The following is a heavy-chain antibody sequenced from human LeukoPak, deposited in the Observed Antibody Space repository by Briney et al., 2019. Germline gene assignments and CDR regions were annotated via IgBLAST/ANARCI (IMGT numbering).Heavy chain of an antibody. Sequence: PGGSLRLSCAASGFTFSSYAMSWVRQAPGKGLEWVSAISGSGGSTYYAASVKGRFTISRDNSKNTLYLQMNSLRAEDTAVYYCAKTHYSITMIVVPYGEFDYWGQGTLVTVSS. CDR2: ISGSGGST. V-gene: IGHV3-23*01. D-gene: IGHD3-22*01. CDR1: GFTFSSYA. J-gene: IGHJ4*02. CDR3: AKTHYSITMIVVPYGEFDY.